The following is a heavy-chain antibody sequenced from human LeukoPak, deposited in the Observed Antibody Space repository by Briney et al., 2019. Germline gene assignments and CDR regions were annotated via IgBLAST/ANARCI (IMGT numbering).Heavy chain of an antibody. J-gene: IGHJ4*02. V-gene: IGHV4-39*01. CDR1: GFTFSSYG. Sequence: GSLRLSCAASGFTFSSYGMSWVRQPPGKGLEWIGSIYYSGSTYYNPSLKSRVTISVDTSKNQFSLKLSSVTAADTAVYYCARHGVVAADNFEYWGQGTLVTVSS. CDR2: IYYSGST. CDR3: ARHGVVAADNFEY. D-gene: IGHD2-15*01.